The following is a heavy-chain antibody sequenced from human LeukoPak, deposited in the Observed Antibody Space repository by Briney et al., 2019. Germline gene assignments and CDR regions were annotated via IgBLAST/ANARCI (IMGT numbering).Heavy chain of an antibody. CDR1: GASISSYY. CDR3: ARGAGGAMPY. D-gene: IGHD3-16*01. CDR2: IYYSGNT. Sequence: PSETLSLTCTVSGASISSYYWSWIRQPPGKRLEWIGYIYYSGNTNYNPSLKSRVTISVDTSKNQFSLKLSSVTAADTAVYYCARGAGGAMPYWGQGTLVTVSS. J-gene: IGHJ4*02. V-gene: IGHV4-59*01.